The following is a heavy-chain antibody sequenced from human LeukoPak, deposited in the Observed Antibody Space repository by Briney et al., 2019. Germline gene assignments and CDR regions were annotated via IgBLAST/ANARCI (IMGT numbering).Heavy chain of an antibody. CDR2: IRTTAEGAKYS. V-gene: IGHV3-48*02. D-gene: IGHD3-9*01. CDR3: ATDQRYAFDY. J-gene: IGHJ4*02. Sequence: PGGSLRLSCAASGFSVTSNHMNWVRQAPGKGLEWISNIRTTAEGAKYSYYADSVKGRVTISRDDGKNTLYLHMNSLRDDDTAVYYCATDQRYAFDYWGQGILVTVSS. CDR1: GFSVTSNH.